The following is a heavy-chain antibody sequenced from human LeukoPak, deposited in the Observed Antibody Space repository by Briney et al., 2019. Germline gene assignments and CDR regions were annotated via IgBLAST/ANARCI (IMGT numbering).Heavy chain of an antibody. V-gene: IGHV4-4*07. CDR2: IYTSGST. CDR3: ARGHMAVTGYYYYYMDV. D-gene: IGHD5-24*01. J-gene: IGHJ6*03. Sequence: PSETLSLTCTVSGGSISSYYWSWIRQPAGEGLEWIGRIYTSGSTNYNPSLKSRVTISVDKSKNQFSLKLSSVTAADTAVYYCARGHMAVTGYYYYYMDVWGKGTTVTVSS. CDR1: GGSISSYY.